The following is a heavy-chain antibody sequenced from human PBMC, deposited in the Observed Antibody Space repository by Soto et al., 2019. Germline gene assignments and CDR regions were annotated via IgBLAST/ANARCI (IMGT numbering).Heavy chain of an antibody. CDR2: ITYIGGAT. CDR1: GFTFSSYA. Sequence: EAQLLESGGGFVQPGGSLRLSCAASGFTFSSYAMAWVRQAPGKGLEWVSGITYIGGATFYADSVKGRFTISRDNVRNTLYLQMNRLRVEDTAVYYCAKVSSLYGDYVPSSGLNDFWGQGTLVPVSS. D-gene: IGHD4-17*01. J-gene: IGHJ4*02. CDR3: AKVSSLYGDYVPSSGLNDF. V-gene: IGHV3-23*01.